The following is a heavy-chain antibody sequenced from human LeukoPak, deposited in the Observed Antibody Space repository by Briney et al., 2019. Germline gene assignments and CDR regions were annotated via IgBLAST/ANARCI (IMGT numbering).Heavy chain of an antibody. CDR2: INPSGGST. V-gene: IGHV1-46*01. D-gene: IGHD3-22*01. J-gene: IGHJ4*02. Sequence: ASVKVSRKASLYTFTGYYVHSVRPAPRQGVGWMVIINPSGGSTSYAQKFQGRVTMTRDMSTSTVYMELSSLRSEDTAVYYCARDRSLTMIVYWGQGTLATVSS. CDR3: ARDRSLTMIVY. CDR1: LYTFTGYY.